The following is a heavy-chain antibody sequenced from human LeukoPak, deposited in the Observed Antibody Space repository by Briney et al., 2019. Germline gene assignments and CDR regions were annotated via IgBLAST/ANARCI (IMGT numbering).Heavy chain of an antibody. CDR3: AKEGGTGTRFDY. Sequence: GGSLRLSCAASGFTFNSYAMSWVRQAPGKGLECVSAISGTGAGTYYADSVKGRFTISRDNSKNTLYLQMNSLRAEDTAVYYCAKEGGTGTRFDYWGQGTLVTVSS. CDR2: ISGTGAGT. D-gene: IGHD1-7*01. J-gene: IGHJ4*02. V-gene: IGHV3-23*01. CDR1: GFTFNSYA.